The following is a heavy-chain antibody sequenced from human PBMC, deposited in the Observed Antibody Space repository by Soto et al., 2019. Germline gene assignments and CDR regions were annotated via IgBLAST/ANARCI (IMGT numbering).Heavy chain of an antibody. Sequence: QVELVQAGAEVKKPGSSVRVSCKSSGGTFSNYGFSWVRQAPGQGLECMGVIVPLFGAEHPQKFQGRVTITVDESTNTVFMELRGLRSEDTAVYYCARGGSDYEGSGYYQGHVWGQGTTVTVSS. CDR2: IVPLFGA. V-gene: IGHV1-69*12. CDR1: GGTFSNYG. D-gene: IGHD3-22*01. CDR3: ARGGSDYEGSGYYQGHV. J-gene: IGHJ6*02.